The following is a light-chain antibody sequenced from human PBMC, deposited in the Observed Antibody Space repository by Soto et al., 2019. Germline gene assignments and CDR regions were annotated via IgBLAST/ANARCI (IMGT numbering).Light chain of an antibody. CDR2: EVS. CDR1: SNDIGGYNY. CDR3: PSYTSTHIPVI. V-gene: IGLV2-14*01. J-gene: IGLJ2*01. Sequence: QSALTQPASVSGSPGQSITISCTGTSNDIGGYNYVSWLQQHPGEAPKLIIYEVSNRPSGVSNRFSGSKSGNTASLAITGPQPEDEASSSCPSYTSTHIPVIVGGGTKLTVL.